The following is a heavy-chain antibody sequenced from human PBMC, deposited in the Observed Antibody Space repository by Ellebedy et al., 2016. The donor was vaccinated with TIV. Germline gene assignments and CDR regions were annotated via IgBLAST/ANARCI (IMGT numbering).Heavy chain of an antibody. Sequence: ASVKVSXKASGYTFTSYGISWVRQAPGQGLEWMGWISAYNGNTNYAQKLQGRVTMTTDTSTSTAYMELRSLRSEDTAVYYCARLGAYYYDSSGYYPGAFDYWGQGTLVTVSS. V-gene: IGHV1-18*01. CDR3: ARLGAYYYDSSGYYPGAFDY. CDR2: ISAYNGNT. J-gene: IGHJ4*02. CDR1: GYTFTSYG. D-gene: IGHD3-22*01.